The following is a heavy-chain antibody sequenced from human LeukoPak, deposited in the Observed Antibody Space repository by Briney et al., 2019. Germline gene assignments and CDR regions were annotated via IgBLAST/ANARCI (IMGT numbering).Heavy chain of an antibody. J-gene: IGHJ4*02. CDR1: GFTLDDYA. CDR2: ISWNSGSI. D-gene: IGHD3-22*01. Sequence: SLRLSCAASGFTLDDYAMHWVRQAPGKGLEWVSGISWNSGSIGYADSVKGRFTISGDNAKNSLYLQMNSLRAEDMALYYCAKDINYYDSSGYSNWGQGTLVTVSS. CDR3: AKDINYYDSSGYSN. V-gene: IGHV3-9*03.